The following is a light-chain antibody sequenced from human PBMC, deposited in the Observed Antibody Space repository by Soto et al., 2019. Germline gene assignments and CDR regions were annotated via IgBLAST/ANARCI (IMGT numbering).Light chain of an antibody. V-gene: IGLV2-8*01. Sequence: QSALTQPPSASGSPGQSVTISCTGTTSDVGGYNYVSWYQQHPGKAPKLLVYDVDKRPSGVPDRFSGSKSGNTASLTVSGLQAEDEADYYCSSYVGSNFHVLFGGGIKLTVL. J-gene: IGLJ2*01. CDR1: TSDVGGYNY. CDR2: DVD. CDR3: SSYVGSNFHVL.